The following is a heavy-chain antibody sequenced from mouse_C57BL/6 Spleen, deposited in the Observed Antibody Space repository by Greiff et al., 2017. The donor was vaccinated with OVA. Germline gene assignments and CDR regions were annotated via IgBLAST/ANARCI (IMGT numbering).Heavy chain of an antibody. D-gene: IGHD1-1*01. CDR1: GYTFTSYW. CDR2: IHPNSGST. J-gene: IGHJ1*03. CDR3: ARTLHYYGSSYEWYFDV. V-gene: IGHV1-64*01. Sequence: QVQLQQPGAELVKPGASVKLSCKASGYTFTSYWMHWVKQRPGQGLEWIGMIHPNSGSTNYNEKFKSKATLTVDKSSSTAYMQLSSLTSEDSAVYYCARTLHYYGSSYEWYFDVWGTGTTVTVSS.